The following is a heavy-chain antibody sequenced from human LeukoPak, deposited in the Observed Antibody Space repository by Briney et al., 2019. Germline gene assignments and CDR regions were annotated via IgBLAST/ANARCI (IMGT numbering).Heavy chain of an antibody. CDR1: GFSFSSFS. V-gene: IGHV3-23*01. Sequence: PGGSLRLSCAASGFSFSSFSMTWVRQSPGKGLEWVSSINGRGDGPFYADSVKGRSTISRDNSKNTVDLQLNSMRDGDMALYSCAKGPTISHGRPPYYFDYWGLGTPVNVS. D-gene: IGHD2-21*01. CDR2: INGRGDGP. CDR3: AKGPTISHGRPPYYFDY. J-gene: IGHJ4*02.